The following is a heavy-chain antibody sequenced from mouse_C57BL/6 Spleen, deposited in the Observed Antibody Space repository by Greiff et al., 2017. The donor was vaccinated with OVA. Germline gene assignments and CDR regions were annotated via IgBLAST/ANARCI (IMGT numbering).Heavy chain of an antibody. J-gene: IGHJ4*01. V-gene: IGHV2-9-1*01. Sequence: VHLVESGPGLVAPSQSLSITCTVSGFSLTSYAISWVRQPPGKGLEWLGVIWTGGGTNYNSALKSRLSISKDNSKSQVFLKMNSLQTDDTARYYCARNLNHYYGSSSYYYAMDYWGQGTSVTVSS. CDR3: ARNLNHYYGSSSYYYAMDY. CDR1: GFSLTSYA. CDR2: IWTGGGT. D-gene: IGHD1-1*01.